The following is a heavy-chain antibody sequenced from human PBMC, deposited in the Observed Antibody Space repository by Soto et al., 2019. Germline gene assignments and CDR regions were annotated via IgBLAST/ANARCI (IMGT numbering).Heavy chain of an antibody. D-gene: IGHD6-19*01. Sequence: GGSLRLSCAASGFTFSSYAMSWVRQAPGKGLEWVSAISGSGGSTYYADSVKGRFTISXXXXXXTXYXQXXXLRAXDTAVYYCARRLAAVAKNGMDVWGQGTTVTVSS. CDR1: GFTFSSYA. J-gene: IGHJ6*02. V-gene: IGHV3-23*01. CDR2: ISGSGGST. CDR3: ARRLAAVAKNGMDV.